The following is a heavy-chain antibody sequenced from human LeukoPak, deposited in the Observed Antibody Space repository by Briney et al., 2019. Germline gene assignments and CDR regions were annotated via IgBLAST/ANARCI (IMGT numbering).Heavy chain of an antibody. J-gene: IGHJ6*03. CDR3: ARGYCSSTSCSTQYYYYYYYMDV. V-gene: IGHV4-4*02. CDR1: GGSISSSNW. Sequence: PSETLSLTCAVSGGSISSSNWWSWVRQPPGKGLEWIGEIYHSGSTNYNPSLKSRVTISVDKSKNQFSLKLSSVTAADTAVYYCARGYCSSTSCSTQYYYYYYYMDVWGKGTTVTVSS. D-gene: IGHD2-2*01. CDR2: IYHSGST.